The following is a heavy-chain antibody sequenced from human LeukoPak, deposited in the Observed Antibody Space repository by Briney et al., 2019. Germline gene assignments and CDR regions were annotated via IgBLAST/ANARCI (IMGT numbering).Heavy chain of an antibody. CDR1: GGTFSSYT. Sequence: GASVKVSCKASGGTFSSYTISWVRQAPGQGLERMGRIIPILGIANYAQKFQGRVTITADKSTSTAYMELSSLRSEDTAVYYCARSMTLYDSSGYYYDWGQGTLVTVSS. J-gene: IGHJ4*02. D-gene: IGHD3-22*01. CDR2: IIPILGIA. CDR3: ARSMTLYDSSGYYYD. V-gene: IGHV1-69*02.